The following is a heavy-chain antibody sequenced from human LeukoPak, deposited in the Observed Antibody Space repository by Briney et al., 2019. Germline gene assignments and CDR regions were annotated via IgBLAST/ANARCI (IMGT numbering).Heavy chain of an antibody. V-gene: IGHV4-59*01. J-gene: IGHJ3*02. Sequence: SETLSLTCTVSGGSISTFYWSWIRQPPGKGLEWIGYIYYNGITNYNPSLKSRVIISVDTSKNQFSLKLTSVTAADTAVYYCARDLWFGGPRGAFDIWGQGTMVTVSS. CDR2: IYYNGIT. D-gene: IGHD3-10*01. CDR1: GGSISTFY. CDR3: ARDLWFGGPRGAFDI.